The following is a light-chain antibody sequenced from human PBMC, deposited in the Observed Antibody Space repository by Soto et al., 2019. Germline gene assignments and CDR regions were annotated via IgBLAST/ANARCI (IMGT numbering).Light chain of an antibody. V-gene: IGLV2-14*01. CDR1: TSDVGGYNY. Sequence: QSALTQPASVSVSPGQSIAISCTGTTSDVGGYNYVSWYQQHPGKAPKVILYEVSNRPSGVSDRFSGTKSGNTASLTISGLQAEDEADYYCSSYRDSSILYVFGTGTKVTVL. CDR3: SSYRDSSILYV. CDR2: EVS. J-gene: IGLJ1*01.